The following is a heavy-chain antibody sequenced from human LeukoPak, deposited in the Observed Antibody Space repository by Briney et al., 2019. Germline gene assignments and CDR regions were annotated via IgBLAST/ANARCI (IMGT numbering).Heavy chain of an antibody. D-gene: IGHD3-22*01. CDR1: GFTFSDYS. Sequence: GGSLRLSCAASGFTFSDYSMNWVRQAPGKGLEWVSSISSSSSYIYYADSVKGRFTISRDNAKNSLYLQMNSLRAEDTAVFYRARGPSLYYYDSSGYPYYFDYWGQGTLVTVSS. CDR2: ISSSSSYI. J-gene: IGHJ4*02. CDR3: ARGPSLYYYDSSGYPYYFDY. V-gene: IGHV3-21*01.